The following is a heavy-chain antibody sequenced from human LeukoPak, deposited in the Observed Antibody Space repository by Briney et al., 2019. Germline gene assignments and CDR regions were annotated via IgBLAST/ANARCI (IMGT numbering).Heavy chain of an antibody. CDR2: ISGSGGST. CDR1: GLTFSSYA. D-gene: IGHD3-3*01. CDR3: AKAPPIFGVVYFDY. Sequence: GGSLRLSCAASGLTFSSYAISWVRQAPGKGLEWVSAISGSGGSTYYADSVKGRFTISRNNSKDTLYLQMNSLRAEDTAVYYCAKAPPIFGVVYFDYWGQGTLVTVCS. V-gene: IGHV3-23*01. J-gene: IGHJ4*02.